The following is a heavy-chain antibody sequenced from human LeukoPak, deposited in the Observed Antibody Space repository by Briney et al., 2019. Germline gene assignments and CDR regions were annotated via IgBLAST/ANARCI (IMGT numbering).Heavy chain of an antibody. CDR2: INPTGGST. Sequence: ASVKVSCKASGYTFPSYFMHWVRQAPGQGLEWMGIINPTGGSTTYAQKFQGRVTMTRDTSTSTVYMELSSLRSDDTAVYYCARDGWSSGSREGYYYYGMDVWGQGTTVTVSS. V-gene: IGHV1-46*01. CDR3: ARDGWSSGSREGYYYYGMDV. J-gene: IGHJ6*02. D-gene: IGHD3-10*01. CDR1: GYTFPSYF.